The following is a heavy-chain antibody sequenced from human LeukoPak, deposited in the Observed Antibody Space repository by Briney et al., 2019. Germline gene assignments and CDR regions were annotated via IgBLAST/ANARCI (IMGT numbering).Heavy chain of an antibody. J-gene: IGHJ4*02. CDR1: GFTFSSYA. CDR2: ISINGGST. D-gene: IGHD3-10*01. V-gene: IGHV3-64D*06. CDR3: VKGGAMVGGVIIGYFDY. Sequence: GGSLRLSCSASGFTFSSYAMHWVRQAPGKGLEYVSGISINGGSTYYADSVKGRFSISRDNSKNTLYLQMSSLRPEDTAVYYCVKGGAMVGGVIIGYFDYWGQGTLVTVSS.